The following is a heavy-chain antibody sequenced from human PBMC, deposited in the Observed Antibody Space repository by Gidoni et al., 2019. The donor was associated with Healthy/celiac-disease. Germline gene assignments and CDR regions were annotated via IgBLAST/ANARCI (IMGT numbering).Heavy chain of an antibody. J-gene: IGHJ5*02. CDR1: GFTFSSYS. CDR2: ISRNGCST. D-gene: IGHD1-26*01. Sequence: EVQLVASGGGLVQPGGSLSLYCSASGFTFSSYSMHWVRQAPGKGLEYVSAISRNGCSTYYADSVKGRFTISRDNSKNTLYLQMSSLRAEDTAVYYCVKFRYEEGGTGWFDPWGQGTLVTVSS. V-gene: IGHV3-64D*06. CDR3: VKFRYEEGGTGWFDP.